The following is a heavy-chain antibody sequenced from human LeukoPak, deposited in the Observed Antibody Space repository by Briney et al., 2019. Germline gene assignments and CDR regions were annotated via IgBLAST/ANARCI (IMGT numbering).Heavy chain of an antibody. CDR3: AKDAGYQPPFDY. CDR2: ISYDGGNK. Sequence: GGSLRLSCAASGFIFSSYGMNWVRQAPGKGLEWVAFISYDGGNKYYADSVKGRFTISRDNSKNTLYLQMNSLRVEDTAVYYCAKDAGYQPPFDYWGQGTLVTVSS. D-gene: IGHD6-25*01. V-gene: IGHV3-30*18. CDR1: GFIFSSYG. J-gene: IGHJ4*02.